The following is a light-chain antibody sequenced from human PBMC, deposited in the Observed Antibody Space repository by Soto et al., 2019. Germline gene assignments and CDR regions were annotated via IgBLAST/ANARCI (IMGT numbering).Light chain of an antibody. V-gene: IGLV2-14*01. J-gene: IGLJ2*01. CDR3: SSYVSYSTFVV. Sequence: QSLRTQPASVSGSPGQSITISCTGTSRDVGGYNYVSWHQQHPGKAPKVIITEVSNRPSGVSNRFSGSKSGNTASLTISGLQAEDEADYYCSSYVSYSTFVVFGGGTKVTVL. CDR2: EVS. CDR1: SRDVGGYNY.